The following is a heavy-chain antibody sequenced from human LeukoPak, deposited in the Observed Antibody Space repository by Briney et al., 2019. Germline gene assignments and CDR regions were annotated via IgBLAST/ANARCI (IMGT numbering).Heavy chain of an antibody. D-gene: IGHD2-15*01. J-gene: IGHJ6*03. Sequence: GGSLRLSCAASGFTFSSSAMSWVRQAPGKGLEWVSVISGSGGSTYYADSVKGRFTISRDNSKNTLYLQMNSLRAEDTAVYYCAKDIVVVVAATYMDVWGKGTTVTVSS. V-gene: IGHV3-23*01. CDR2: ISGSGGST. CDR3: AKDIVVVVAATYMDV. CDR1: GFTFSSSA.